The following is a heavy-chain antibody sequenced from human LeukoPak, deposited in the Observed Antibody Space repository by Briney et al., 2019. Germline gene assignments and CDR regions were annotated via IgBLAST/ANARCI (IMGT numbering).Heavy chain of an antibody. J-gene: IGHJ6*03. Sequence: GRSLRLSCAASGFTLDDYGMSWVRHAPEKGLEWVSGINWNGGRTGYADSVKGRFTISRDNAKNSLYLQMNSLRAEDTALYHCARDPYYGSGRYTMDVWGKGTTVTVSS. D-gene: IGHD3-10*01. CDR2: INWNGGRT. CDR1: GFTLDDYG. V-gene: IGHV3-20*01. CDR3: ARDPYYGSGRYTMDV.